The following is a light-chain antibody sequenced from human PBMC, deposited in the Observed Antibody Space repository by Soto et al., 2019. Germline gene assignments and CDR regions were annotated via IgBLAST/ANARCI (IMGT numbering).Light chain of an antibody. V-gene: IGKV3-20*01. J-gene: IGKJ1*01. Sequence: EIVLTQSPGTLSLSPGGRGTLSCRASQSVRSNYLAWYQHKIGQAPRLLIYGASSRATGIPDRFSGSGSGTDXXLTISRLEPEDFGVYYCQQYGSSPWTFGQGTKVEI. CDR3: QQYGSSPWT. CDR2: GAS. CDR1: QSVRSNY.